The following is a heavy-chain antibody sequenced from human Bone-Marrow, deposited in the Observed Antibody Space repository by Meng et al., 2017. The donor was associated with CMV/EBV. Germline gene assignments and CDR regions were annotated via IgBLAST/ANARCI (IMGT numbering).Heavy chain of an antibody. V-gene: IGHV3-33*03. CDR2: IWYDGSNK. CDR1: GFTFSSYG. Sequence: GESLKISCAASGFTFSSYGMHWVRQAPGKGLEWVAVIWYDGSNKYYADSVRGRFTISRDNANNTLYLQMNSLRAEDTAVYYCATGSGSPWRYWGQGTLVTVSS. D-gene: IGHD3-3*01. J-gene: IGHJ4*02. CDR3: ATGSGSPWRY.